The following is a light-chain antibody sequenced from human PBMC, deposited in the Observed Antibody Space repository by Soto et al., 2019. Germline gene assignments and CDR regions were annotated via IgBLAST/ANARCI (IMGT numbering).Light chain of an antibody. CDR3: MPALQTWT. Sequence: EIVMTQSPLSLPVTPGEPASISCRSSQSLLHSNGYNFLNWYLQKPGQSPQLLIFLGSNRASGVPDRFSGSGSGTDFTLKISRAEAEDVGVYYCMPALQTWTFGGGTKEEIK. CDR2: LGS. J-gene: IGKJ4*02. CDR1: QSLLHSNGYNF. V-gene: IGKV2-28*01.